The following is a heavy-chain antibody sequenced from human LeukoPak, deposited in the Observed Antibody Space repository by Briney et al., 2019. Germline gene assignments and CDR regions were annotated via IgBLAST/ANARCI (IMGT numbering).Heavy chain of an antibody. CDR3: ARDRHYTMDA. Sequence: GGSLRLSCAAFESSFADSWMHWVCQAPGKGLMWVALITTDGSETTYTDSVRGRFTISRDNAKNTLYLQMNSLRAEDTAVYYCARDRHYTMDAWGQGTTVTVSS. J-gene: IGHJ6*02. V-gene: IGHV3-74*03. CDR2: ITTDGSET. CDR1: ESSFADSW.